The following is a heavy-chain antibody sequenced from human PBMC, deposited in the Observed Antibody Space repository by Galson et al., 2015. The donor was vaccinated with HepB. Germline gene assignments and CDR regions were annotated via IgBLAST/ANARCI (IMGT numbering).Heavy chain of an antibody. CDR2: VTWNSGIL. CDR3: AKGSKPITILEVITSNLLNFDY. J-gene: IGHJ4*02. D-gene: IGHD3-3*01. CDR1: GFTFDDYA. V-gene: IGHV3-9*01. Sequence: SLRLSCAASGFTFDDYAMHWVRQAPGKGLEWVSGVTWNSGILGYADSVNGRFTISRDNAKHYLFLQMNSLRPEDTAFYYCAKGSKPITILEVITSNLLNFDYWGQGTLVSRSS.